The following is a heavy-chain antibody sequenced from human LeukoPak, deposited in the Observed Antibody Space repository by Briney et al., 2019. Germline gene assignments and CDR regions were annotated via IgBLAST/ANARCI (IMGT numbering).Heavy chain of an antibody. CDR1: GFNFSSYA. CDR2: ISYHGDIT. J-gene: IGHJ4*02. Sequence: PGRSLRLSCAASGFNFSSYAMHWVRQAPDKGLEWVAIISYHGDITYYADSVKGRFTLSRDNSKTTLFLQLNSLRAEDTAVYYCARDSTYYYDSGSSGPHYFDFWGQGTLVTVSS. V-gene: IGHV3-30*01. D-gene: IGHD3-10*01. CDR3: ARDSTYYYDSGSSGPHYFDF.